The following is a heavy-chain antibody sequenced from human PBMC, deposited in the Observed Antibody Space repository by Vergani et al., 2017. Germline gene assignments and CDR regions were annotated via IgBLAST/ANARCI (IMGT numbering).Heavy chain of an antibody. Sequence: VQLVESGGGVVQPGRSLRLSCAASGFTFSSYAMSWVRQAPGKGLEWVSAISGSGGSTYYADSVKGRFTISRDNSKNTLYLQMNSLRAEDTAVYYCAKDRPELRFLEWLSPNYYGMDVWGQGTTVTVSS. CDR1: GFTFSSYA. CDR2: ISGSGGST. V-gene: IGHV3-23*04. CDR3: AKDRPELRFLEWLSPNYYGMDV. D-gene: IGHD3-3*01. J-gene: IGHJ6*02.